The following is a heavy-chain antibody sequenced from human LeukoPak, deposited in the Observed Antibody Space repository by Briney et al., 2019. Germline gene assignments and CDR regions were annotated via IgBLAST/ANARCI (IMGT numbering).Heavy chain of an antibody. CDR3: ATPRNEFRYWFDP. V-gene: IGHV1-2*02. CDR2: INPNSGGT. CDR1: GYTFTCYY. Sequence: ASVKVSCKASGYTFTCYYMHWVRQAPGQGLEWMGWINPNSGGTNYAQKFQGRVTMTRDTSISTAYMELSRLRSDDTAVYYCATPRNEFRYWFDPWGQGTLVTVSS. D-gene: IGHD1-1*01. J-gene: IGHJ5*02.